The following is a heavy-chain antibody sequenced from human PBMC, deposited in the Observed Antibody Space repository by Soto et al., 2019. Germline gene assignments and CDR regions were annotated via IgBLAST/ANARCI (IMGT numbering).Heavy chain of an antibody. J-gene: IGHJ6*02. Sequence: PSETLSLTCTVSGGSISSGGYYWSWIRQPPGKGLEWIGYIYYSGSTYYNPSLKSRVTISVDTSKNQFSLKLSSVTAADTAVYYCARDSVGATSTSEYYYGMDVWGQGTTVTVSS. D-gene: IGHD1-26*01. CDR3: ARDSVGATSTSEYYYGMDV. CDR2: IYYSGST. CDR1: GGSISSGGYY. V-gene: IGHV4-30-4*01.